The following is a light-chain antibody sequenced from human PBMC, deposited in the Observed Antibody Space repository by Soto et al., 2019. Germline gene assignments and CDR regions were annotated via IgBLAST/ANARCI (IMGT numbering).Light chain of an antibody. Sequence: DIQMTQSPPTLPAFVGDTVTITCRASQSVSSWLAWYQQKPGTAPNLLIYDASSLASGVPSRFSGSGSGTKFTLTIRSLQPDDFATYYCQQYISFLKTFGQGTKV. V-gene: IGKV1-5*01. CDR1: QSVSSW. CDR2: DAS. CDR3: QQYISFLKT. J-gene: IGKJ1*01.